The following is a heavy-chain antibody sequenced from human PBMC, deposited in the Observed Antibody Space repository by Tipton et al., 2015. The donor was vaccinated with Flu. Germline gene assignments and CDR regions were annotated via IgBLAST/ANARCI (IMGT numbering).Heavy chain of an antibody. Sequence: TLSFTCSVSGGSISSGEYYWSWIRQPPGKGLEWIGYIYYSGSANYNPSLKSRVTISVDKSKNQFSLKLSSVTAADTAVYYCARAKGYCSNSDCYYYYYYYGMDVWGQGTTVTVSS. D-gene: IGHD2-2*01. CDR3: ARAKGYCSNSDCYYYYYYYGMDV. CDR1: GGSISSGEYY. CDR2: IYYSGSA. V-gene: IGHV4-30-4*01. J-gene: IGHJ6*02.